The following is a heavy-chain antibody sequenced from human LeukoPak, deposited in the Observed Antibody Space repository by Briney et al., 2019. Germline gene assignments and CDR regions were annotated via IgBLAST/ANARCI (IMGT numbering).Heavy chain of an antibody. J-gene: IGHJ5*02. V-gene: IGHV5-51*01. D-gene: IGHD2-15*01. Sequence: GESLKISCKGSGYSINNYWIGWVRQMPGKGLEWMGVIYPADSDIRYSPSFQGQVTISADKSISTAYLQWSSLKASDTAMYYCARQEYCSGGSCYTWFDPWGQGTLVTVSS. CDR2: IYPADSDI. CDR1: GYSINNYW. CDR3: ARQEYCSGGSCYTWFDP.